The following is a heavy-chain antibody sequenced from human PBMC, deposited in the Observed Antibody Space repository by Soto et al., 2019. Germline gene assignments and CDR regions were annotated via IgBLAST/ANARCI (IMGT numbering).Heavy chain of an antibody. V-gene: IGHV2-5*02. CDR3: VQSRCGGDCLQSYSSHSYYGLDV. Sequence: QITLKESGPTLVKPTQTLTLTCTFSGFSLSTIGVGVGWIRQPPGKALEWLALIYWDDDKRYSPSLKSRLNVTKDTSKNQVVLTLTNMDPVDTATYYCVQSRCGGDCLQSYSSHSYYGLDVWGQGTTVTVSS. J-gene: IGHJ6*02. CDR2: IYWDDDK. CDR1: GFSLSTIGVG. D-gene: IGHD2-21*02.